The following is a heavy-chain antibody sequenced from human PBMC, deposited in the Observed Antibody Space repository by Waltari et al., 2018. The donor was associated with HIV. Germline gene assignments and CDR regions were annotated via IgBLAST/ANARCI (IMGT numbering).Heavy chain of an antibody. CDR2: ISASGDNT. J-gene: IGHJ4*02. D-gene: IGHD2-15*01. CDR3: AKVPRSGPHSGVGHFDF. V-gene: IGHV3-23*01. CDR1: GFTISYYA. Sequence: EVHLLESGGGSLQVGGSLRLACAASGFTISYYAMTWVRQVPGKGLEWVASISASGDNTYYETSLKGRFTIYRDNAENTLSLQIDSLRADDTAVYYCAKVPRSGPHSGVGHFDFWGQGTRVIVSS.